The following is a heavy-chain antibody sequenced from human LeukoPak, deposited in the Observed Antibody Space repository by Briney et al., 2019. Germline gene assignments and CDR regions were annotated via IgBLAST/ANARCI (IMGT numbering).Heavy chain of an antibody. J-gene: IGHJ5*02. CDR3: ARLDIVVVPSASSWFDP. Sequence: PGGSLRLSCAASGFTFSSYWMHWVRQAPGKGLVWVSRIYSDGRSTSYADSVKGRFTISRDNAKNTLYLQMNSLRVEDTAVYYCARLDIVVVPSASSWFDPWGQGTLVTVSS. CDR2: IYSDGRST. D-gene: IGHD2-2*01. CDR1: GFTFSSYW. V-gene: IGHV3-74*01.